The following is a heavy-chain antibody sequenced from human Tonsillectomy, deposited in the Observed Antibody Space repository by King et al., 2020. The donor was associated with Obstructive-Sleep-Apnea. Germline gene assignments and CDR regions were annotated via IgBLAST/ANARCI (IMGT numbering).Heavy chain of an antibody. J-gene: IGHJ6*02. CDR1: GFNFDEYA. D-gene: IGHD2-15*01. V-gene: IGHV3-9*01. CDR2: ISCNSGRL. CDR3: AKDKAANYFYGMDV. Sequence: VQLVESGGGLVQPGRSLRLSCGASGFNFDEYAMHWVRQAPWKGLYWVSGISCNSGRLCYADSVKCRFTISSDNAKNSLYLPMNSLRVVDTAFYYCAKDKAANYFYGMDVWGQGTTVTVSS.